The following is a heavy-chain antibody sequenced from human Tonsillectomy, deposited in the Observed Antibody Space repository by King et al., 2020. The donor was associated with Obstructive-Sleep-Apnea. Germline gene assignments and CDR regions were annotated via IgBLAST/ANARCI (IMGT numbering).Heavy chain of an antibody. J-gene: IGHJ4*02. D-gene: IGHD2-2*01. Sequence: QLVQSGPEVKKPGTSVKVSCKASGFTFTSSAMQWVRQARGQRLEWIGWIVVGSGNTNYAQKFQERVTITRDMSTSTAYMELSSLRSEDTAVYYWAAVTRSXRDXVVVPAXXRXXXXXQGTLVTVSS. CDR1: GFTFTSSA. CDR3: AAVTRSXRDXVVVPAXXRXXX. CDR2: IVVGSGNT. V-gene: IGHV1-58*02.